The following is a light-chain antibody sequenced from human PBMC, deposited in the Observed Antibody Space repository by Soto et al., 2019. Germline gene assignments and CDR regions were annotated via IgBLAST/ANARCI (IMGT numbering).Light chain of an antibody. CDR1: QSISSW. J-gene: IGKJ1*01. CDR2: KAT. CDR3: QQYNSYPWT. V-gene: IGKV1-5*03. Sequence: DIQMTQSPSTLSASVGDRVTITCRASQSISSWLAWYQQKPGKAPKLLICKATSLESGVPPRFSGSASGTEFTLTISSLQPDDFATYYCQQYNSYPWTFGQGTKVEIK.